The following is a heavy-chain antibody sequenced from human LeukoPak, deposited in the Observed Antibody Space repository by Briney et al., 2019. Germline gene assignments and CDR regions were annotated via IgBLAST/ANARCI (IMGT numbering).Heavy chain of an antibody. CDR2: VYYSGST. CDR3: ARGHSSCCPDY. J-gene: IGHJ4*02. Sequence: SETLSLTCTVSGGSISSGDYYWSWIRQPPGKGLEWIGYVYYSGSTYYNPSLKSRVTISVDTSKNQFSLKLSSVTAADTAVYYCARGHSSCCPDYWGQGTLVTVSS. D-gene: IGHD6-13*01. CDR1: GGSISSGDYY. V-gene: IGHV4-30-4*08.